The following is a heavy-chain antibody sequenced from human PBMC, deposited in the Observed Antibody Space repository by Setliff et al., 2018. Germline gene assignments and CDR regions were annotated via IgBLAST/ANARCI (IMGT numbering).Heavy chain of an antibody. V-gene: IGHV4-61*02. CDR1: GDSVDNGNYY. J-gene: IGHJ4*02. CDR3: ARQIDYGDFLYFDY. CDR2: IYASGNS. D-gene: IGHD4-17*01. Sequence: SETLSLTCAVSGDSVDNGNYYRSWIRQAAGKGLEWIGRIYASGNSYYNPSLKSRVTIPVDTSKNQLSLKLNSVTAADTAVYYCARQIDYGDFLYFDYWGQGTLVTVS.